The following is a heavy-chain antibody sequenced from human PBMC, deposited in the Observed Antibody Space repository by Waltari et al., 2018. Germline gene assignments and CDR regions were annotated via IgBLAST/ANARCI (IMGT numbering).Heavy chain of an antibody. Sequence: QVQLQESGPGLVKPSETLSLTCAVSGYSISSGYYWGWIRQPPGKGLEWIGSIYHSGSTYYNPSLKSRVTISVDTSKNQFSLKLSSVTAADTAVYYGARDIVVVVAAKAWFDPWGQGTLVTVSS. J-gene: IGHJ5*02. CDR1: GYSISSGYY. D-gene: IGHD2-15*01. CDR2: IYHSGST. V-gene: IGHV4-38-2*02. CDR3: ARDIVVVVAAKAWFDP.